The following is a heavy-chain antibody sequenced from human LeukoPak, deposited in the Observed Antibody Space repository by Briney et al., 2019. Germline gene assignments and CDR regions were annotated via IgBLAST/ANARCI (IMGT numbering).Heavy chain of an antibody. CDR3: AKGSLLGATGGDY. Sequence: GGSRRLACAASGFTFSSYAMSWVRQAPGGGLGWVSAISGSGGSTYYADSVKGRFTSSRDNSKNTLYLQMNSLRAEDTAVYYCAKGSLLGATGGDYWGQGTLVTVPS. CDR1: GFTFSSYA. CDR2: ISGSGGST. J-gene: IGHJ4*02. V-gene: IGHV3-23*01. D-gene: IGHD1-26*01.